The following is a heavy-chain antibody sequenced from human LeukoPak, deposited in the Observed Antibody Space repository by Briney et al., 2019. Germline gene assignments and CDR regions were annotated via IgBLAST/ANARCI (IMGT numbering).Heavy chain of an antibody. J-gene: IGHJ4*02. Sequence: APVRVSCTPSGHTFSYYYMHWVRQAPGQGLEWRGGINPNSGNTHYAQMFQGRVTMTRDTSINAAYMELRRVRSDDTGVYYRAKSGQYGSAWFTGCFDYWGEGGLLTVSS. CDR1: GHTFSYYY. CDR2: INPNSGNT. D-gene: IGHD1-14*01. CDR3: AKSGQYGSAWFTGCFDY. V-gene: IGHV1-2*02.